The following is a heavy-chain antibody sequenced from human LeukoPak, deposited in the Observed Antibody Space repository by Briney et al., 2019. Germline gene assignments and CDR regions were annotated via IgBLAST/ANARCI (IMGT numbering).Heavy chain of an antibody. D-gene: IGHD6-19*01. Sequence: GGSLRLSCAASGFIFSSYEMNWVRQAPGKGLEWVSYISSSGSTIYYADSVKGRFTISRDNAKNSLYLQMNSLRAEDTAVYYCAKVTSSGWYSLDYWGQGTLVTVSS. CDR3: AKVTSSGWYSLDY. CDR2: ISSSGSTI. CDR1: GFIFSSYE. V-gene: IGHV3-48*03. J-gene: IGHJ4*02.